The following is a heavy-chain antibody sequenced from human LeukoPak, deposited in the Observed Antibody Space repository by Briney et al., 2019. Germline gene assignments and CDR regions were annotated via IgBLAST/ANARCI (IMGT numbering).Heavy chain of an antibody. D-gene: IGHD3-9*01. Sequence: ASVKVSCKASGYTFTSYGISWVRQAPGQGLEWMRWISAYNGNTNYAQKLQGRVTMTTDTSTSTAYMELSSLRSEDTAVYYCARAELRYFDWPPGDYWGQGTLVTVSS. CDR1: GYTFTSYG. CDR3: ARAELRYFDWPPGDY. CDR2: ISAYNGNT. J-gene: IGHJ4*02. V-gene: IGHV1-18*01.